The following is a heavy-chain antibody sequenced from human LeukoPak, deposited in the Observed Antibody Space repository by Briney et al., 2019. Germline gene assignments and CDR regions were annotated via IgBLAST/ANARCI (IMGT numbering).Heavy chain of an antibody. CDR2: IYYRGTT. CDR3: ARRGSRWFGEKGLDY. J-gene: IGHJ4*02. Sequence: SETLSLTCTVSGDSISSSSYYWGWIRQPPGRGLEWIGSIYYRGTTYYNPSLKSRVIISVDMSKNQFSLKLSSVTAADTAVYYCARRGSRWFGEKGLDYWGQGTLVTVSS. V-gene: IGHV4-39*07. CDR1: GDSISSSSYY. D-gene: IGHD3-10*01.